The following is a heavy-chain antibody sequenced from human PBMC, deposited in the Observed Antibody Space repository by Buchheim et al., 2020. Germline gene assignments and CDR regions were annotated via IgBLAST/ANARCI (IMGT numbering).Heavy chain of an antibody. Sequence: QVQLVQSGAEVKKPGASVKVSCKASGYTFTSYYMHWVRQAPGQGLEWMGIINPSGGSTSYAQKFQGRVTMTRDTSTNTVYMELSSLRSEDTAVYYCATGIAAARYGGYYYGMDVWGQGTT. CDR2: INPSGGST. J-gene: IGHJ6*02. V-gene: IGHV1-46*01. D-gene: IGHD6-13*01. CDR3: ATGIAAARYGGYYYGMDV. CDR1: GYTFTSYY.